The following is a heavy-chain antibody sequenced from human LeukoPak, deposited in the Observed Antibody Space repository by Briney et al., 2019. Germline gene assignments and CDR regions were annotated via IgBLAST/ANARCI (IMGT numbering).Heavy chain of an antibody. CDR1: GFTLSTYE. CDR2: ISSSTSHT. J-gene: IGHJ3*02. Sequence: GGSLRLSCAASGFTLSTYEMTWVRQAPGKGLEWVSFISSSTSHTFYADSVKGRFTIFRDTAKNSLYLQMNNLRGEDTAVYYCARDVSSSTRAFDIWGQGTMVAVS. CDR3: ARDVSSSTRAFDI. D-gene: IGHD2-8*01. V-gene: IGHV3-48*03.